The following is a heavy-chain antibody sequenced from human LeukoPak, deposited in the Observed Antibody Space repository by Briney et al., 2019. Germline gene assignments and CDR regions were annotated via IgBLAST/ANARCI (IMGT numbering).Heavy chain of an antibody. V-gene: IGHV3-7*01. D-gene: IGHD3-22*01. J-gene: IGHJ4*02. CDR1: GFTFYSYD. Sequence: GGSLRLSCAGSGFTFYSYDMSWVRQAPGKGLEWVANVKQDGSAKYYVDSVKGRFTISRDNAKNSLYLQMNSLRAEDTAVYYCASQGEYYDRHVDYWGQGTLVTVSS. CDR3: ASQGEYYDRHVDY. CDR2: VKQDGSAK.